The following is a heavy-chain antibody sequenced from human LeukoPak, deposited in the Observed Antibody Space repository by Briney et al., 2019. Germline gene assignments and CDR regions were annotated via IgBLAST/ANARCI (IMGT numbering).Heavy chain of an antibody. CDR3: ARDAYDDSSES. V-gene: IGHV3-7*01. CDR1: GFTFSSYW. CDR2: LNPDGSRK. D-gene: IGHD3-3*01. J-gene: IGHJ5*02. Sequence: HPGGSLRLSCAASGFTFSSYWMTWVRQAPGKGLEWVANLNPDGSRKFYVDSVKGRFTIPRDNAKNSLYLQMHSLRAEDTALYYCARDAYDDSSESWGQGTLVTVSS.